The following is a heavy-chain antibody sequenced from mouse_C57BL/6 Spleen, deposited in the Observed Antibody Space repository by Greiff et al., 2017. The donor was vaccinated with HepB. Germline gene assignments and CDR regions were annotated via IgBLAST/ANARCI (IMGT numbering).Heavy chain of an antibody. Sequence: VQLQQSGPELVKPGASVKISCKASGYSFTDYNMNWVKQSNGKSLEWIGVINPNYGTTSYNQKFKGKATLTVDKSSSTAYMQLNSLTSEDSAVYYCASLYYYGSSAYAMDYWGQGTSVTVSS. V-gene: IGHV1-39*01. J-gene: IGHJ4*01. CDR2: INPNYGTT. D-gene: IGHD1-1*01. CDR3: ASLYYYGSSAYAMDY. CDR1: GYSFTDYN.